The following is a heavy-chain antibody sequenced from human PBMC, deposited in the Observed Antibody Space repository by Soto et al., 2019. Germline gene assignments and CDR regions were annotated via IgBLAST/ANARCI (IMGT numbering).Heavy chain of an antibody. J-gene: IGHJ4*02. D-gene: IGHD2-8*02. CDR1: GGSISGYY. V-gene: IGHV4-34*01. CDR2: IYHSGSI. CDR3: ARDKITGLFDY. Sequence: SETLSLTCAVSGGSISGYYWSWIRQPPGKGLEWIGDIYHSGSINYNPSLKSRVTIFLDTSKNQFSLKLTSVTAADTAVYYCARDKITGLFDYWGQGTLVTVSS.